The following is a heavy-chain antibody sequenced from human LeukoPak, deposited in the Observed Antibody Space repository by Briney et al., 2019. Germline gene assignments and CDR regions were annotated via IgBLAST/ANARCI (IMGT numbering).Heavy chain of an antibody. J-gene: IGHJ4*02. CDR2: IYYSGST. V-gene: IGHV4-31*03. D-gene: IGHD6-6*01. CDR1: GGSISSGGYY. CDR3: ARSVAARRGGYFDY. Sequence: PSETLSLTCTVSGGSISSGGYYWSWIRQHPGKGLEWIGYIYYSGSTYYNPSLKSRVTISVDTSKNQFSRKLSSVTAADTAVYYCARSVAARRGGYFDYWGQGTLVTVSS.